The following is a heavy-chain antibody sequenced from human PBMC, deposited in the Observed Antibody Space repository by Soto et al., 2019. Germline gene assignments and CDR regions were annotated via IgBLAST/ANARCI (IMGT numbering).Heavy chain of an antibody. CDR3: ARRLYYDSSGFEGGGMDV. D-gene: IGHD3-22*01. CDR1: GDTISTGGYS. V-gene: IGHV4-30-2*03. J-gene: IGHJ6*02. Sequence: SETLSLTCAVSGDTISTGGYSWAWIRQPPGKALEWIGHTYYSGSTYYNPSLKSRVTISVDTSKNQFSLKLSSVTAADTAVYYCARRLYYDSSGFEGGGMDVWGQGTTVTVSS. CDR2: TYYSGST.